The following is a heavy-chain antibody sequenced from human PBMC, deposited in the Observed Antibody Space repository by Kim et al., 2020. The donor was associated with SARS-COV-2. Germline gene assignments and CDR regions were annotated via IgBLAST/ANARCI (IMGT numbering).Heavy chain of an antibody. CDR1: GFTFDDYA. V-gene: IGHV3-9*01. J-gene: IGHJ1*01. D-gene: IGHD3-22*01. CDR3: AKVGGYISGYYSAEYFQH. Sequence: GGSLRLSCAASGFTFDDYAMHWVRQAPGKGLEWVSGISWNSGSIGYADSVKGRFTISRDNAKNSLYLQMNSLRAEDTALYYCAKVGGYISGYYSAEYFQHWGQGTLVTVSS. CDR2: ISWNSGSI.